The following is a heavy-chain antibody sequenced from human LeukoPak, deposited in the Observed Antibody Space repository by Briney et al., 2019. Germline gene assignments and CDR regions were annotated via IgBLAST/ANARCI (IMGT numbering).Heavy chain of an antibody. CDR3: ARDSSGWYDNWFDP. D-gene: IGHD6-19*01. Sequence: PXGSLRLSCAASGFTFSSYAMHWVRQAPGKGLEWVAVISYDGSNKYYADSVKGRFTISRDNSKNTLYLQMNSLRAEDTAVYYCARDSSGWYDNWFDPWGQGTLVTVSS. CDR2: ISYDGSNK. V-gene: IGHV3-30*04. J-gene: IGHJ5*02. CDR1: GFTFSSYA.